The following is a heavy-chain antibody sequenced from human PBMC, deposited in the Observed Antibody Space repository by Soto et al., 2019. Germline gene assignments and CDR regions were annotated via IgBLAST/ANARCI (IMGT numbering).Heavy chain of an antibody. CDR2: IGSDGSPT. V-gene: IGHV3-74*01. J-gene: IGHJ4*02. CDR3: ARGRGYGDYFYFDY. CDR1: VFTFSSYW. Sequence: EVQLVESGGGLVQPGGSLRLSCAASVFTFSSYWIHWVRQAPGKGLVWVSRIGSDGSPTRYADSVKGRFTISRDNAKNTLYLQMSSLRAEDTAVYYHARGRGYGDYFYFDYWGQGTLVTVSS. D-gene: IGHD4-17*01.